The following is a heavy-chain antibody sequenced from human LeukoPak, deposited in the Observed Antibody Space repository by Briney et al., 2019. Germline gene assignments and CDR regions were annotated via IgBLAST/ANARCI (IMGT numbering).Heavy chain of an antibody. CDR3: ARARWLQLPDY. D-gene: IGHD5-24*01. V-gene: IGHV4-34*01. CDR2: NNHSGST. Sequence: SETLSLTCAVYGGSFSGYYWSWIRQPPGKGLEWIGENNHSGSTNYNPSLKSRVTISVDTSKNQFSLKLSSVTAADTAVYYCARARWLQLPDYWGQGTLVTVSS. J-gene: IGHJ4*02. CDR1: GGSFSGYY.